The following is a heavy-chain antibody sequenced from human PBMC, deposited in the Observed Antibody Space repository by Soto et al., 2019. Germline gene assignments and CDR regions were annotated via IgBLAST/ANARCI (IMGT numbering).Heavy chain of an antibody. D-gene: IGHD6-13*01. CDR1: GITFDAYG. Sequence: EVQLVESGGSVVRPGGSLRLSCAVSGITFDAYGMNWVRQVPGKGLEWVSSIDWDGERTEYADSVKGRFTVSRDNAEKSLYLQMEGLRAEETALYPWARGGGAGSTWSYYFDYWGQGTLVTVSS. CDR2: IDWDGERT. J-gene: IGHJ4*02. V-gene: IGHV3-20*01. CDR3: ARGGGAGSTWSYYFDY.